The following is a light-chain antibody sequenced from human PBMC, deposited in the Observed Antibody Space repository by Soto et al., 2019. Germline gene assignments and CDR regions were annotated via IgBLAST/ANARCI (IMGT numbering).Light chain of an antibody. Sequence: QSVLNQPRSVSGSPGQSVTISRPGNSSDVGGYNHVSWYQQHPGKAPKLMIYDVSKRPSGVPDRFSGSKSGNTASLTISGLQAEDEADYYCCSYAGSSNYVFGTGTKVTVL. CDR2: DVS. CDR1: SSDVGGYNH. V-gene: IGLV2-11*01. J-gene: IGLJ1*01. CDR3: CSYAGSSNYV.